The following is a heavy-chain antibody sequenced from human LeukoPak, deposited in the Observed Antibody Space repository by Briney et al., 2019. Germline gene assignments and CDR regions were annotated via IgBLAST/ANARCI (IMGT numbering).Heavy chain of an antibody. CDR2: IYYSGST. CDR1: GGSISSYY. D-gene: IGHD3-3*02. V-gene: IGHV4-59*12. J-gene: IGHJ5*02. Sequence: SETLSLTCTVSGGSISSYYWSWIRQPPGKGLEWIGYIYYSGSTNYNPSLKSRVTISVDTAKNQYSLKLSSVTAANSAGYYWARDSIWFDPWGQGTLVTVSS. CDR3: ARDSIWFDP.